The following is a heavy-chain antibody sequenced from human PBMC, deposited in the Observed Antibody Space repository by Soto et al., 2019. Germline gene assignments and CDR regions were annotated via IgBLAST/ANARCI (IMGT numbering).Heavy chain of an antibody. D-gene: IGHD6-19*01. CDR2: IYPGESTT. J-gene: IGHJ4*02. CDR1: GNSFTSYW. Sequence: PGESLKISCKASGNSFTSYWIGWVRQMPGRGLDWKGIIYPGESTTRYSPSFQGQITISVDKSIATAYLQWSSLQVSDTAVYYCARVPYSSGFIEQPFGYWGQGTLVTVSS. V-gene: IGHV5-51*01. CDR3: ARVPYSSGFIEQPFGY.